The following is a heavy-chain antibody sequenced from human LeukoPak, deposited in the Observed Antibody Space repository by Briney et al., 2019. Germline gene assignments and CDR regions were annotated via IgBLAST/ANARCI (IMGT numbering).Heavy chain of an antibody. V-gene: IGHV1-2*06. J-gene: IGHJ4*02. D-gene: IGHD3-16*01. CDR1: GYTFTGYY. CDR2: MNPNSGDT. Sequence: GASVKVSCKASGYTFTGYYVHWVRQAPGQGLEWLGRMNPNSGDTHYAQKFQGRVTMTRDTSISTAYMELNNLPLDDPAVYYWVSRGDGGFDYWGQGTLVTVPS. CDR3: VSRGDGGFDY.